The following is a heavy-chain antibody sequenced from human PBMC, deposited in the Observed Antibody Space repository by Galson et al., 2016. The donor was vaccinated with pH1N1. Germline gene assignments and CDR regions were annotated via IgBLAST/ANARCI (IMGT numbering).Heavy chain of an antibody. J-gene: IGHJ4*02. CDR3: ARDSGRETHLDY. CDR1: GFTFDGRG. Sequence: SLRLSCAVTGFTFDGRGMGWVRQAPGKGLQWVSFISSRNDKVYYADSVKGRFTISRDDVKNSVYLQMNSLGHEDTAVYYCARDSGRETHLDYWGRGTLVNVSS. V-gene: IGHV3-48*02. CDR2: ISSRNDKV. D-gene: IGHD6-19*01.